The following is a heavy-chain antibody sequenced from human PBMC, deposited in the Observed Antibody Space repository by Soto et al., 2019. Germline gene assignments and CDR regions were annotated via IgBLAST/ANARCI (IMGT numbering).Heavy chain of an antibody. Sequence: QVQLQQWGAGLLKPSETLSLTCAVYGGSFSGYYWSWIRQPPGKGLEWIGEINHSGSTNYNPSLKSRVTISVATSKNQCSLKLSSVTAADTAVYYCARDYYDSSGRPTIDYWGQGTLVTVSS. D-gene: IGHD3-22*01. CDR1: GGSFSGYY. CDR3: ARDYYDSSGRPTIDY. V-gene: IGHV4-34*01. CDR2: INHSGST. J-gene: IGHJ4*02.